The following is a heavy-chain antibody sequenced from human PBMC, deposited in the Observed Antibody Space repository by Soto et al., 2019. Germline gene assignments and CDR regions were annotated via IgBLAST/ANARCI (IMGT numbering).Heavy chain of an antibody. Sequence: QVQLVESGGGVVQPGTSLRLSCVGSGFTFRSYVIHWVRQAPGKGLEWVAITSYDGSNNFYGDSVKGRFTISRHNSRTTVELHMASFSFEDTDLYYCARWGTRGGLHVWAQGTLVSVSS. CDR3: ARWGTRGGLHV. J-gene: IGHJ4*02. CDR2: TSYDGSNN. D-gene: IGHD3-16*01. V-gene: IGHV3-33*05. CDR1: GFTFRSYV.